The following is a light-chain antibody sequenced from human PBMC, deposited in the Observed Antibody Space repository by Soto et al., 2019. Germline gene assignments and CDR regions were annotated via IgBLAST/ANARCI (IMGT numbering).Light chain of an antibody. V-gene: IGKV3-11*01. CDR3: QPRSNWPWT. CDR1: PSVSSY. Sequence: EIVLTQSPATLSLSPGEKATLSCRASPSVSSYLAWYQQKPGQAPRLLMFDASIRATGIPARFSGTGSETDFTLTITRLEPEDFAVYYCQPRSNWPWTFGQGTKVEIK. J-gene: IGKJ1*01. CDR2: DAS.